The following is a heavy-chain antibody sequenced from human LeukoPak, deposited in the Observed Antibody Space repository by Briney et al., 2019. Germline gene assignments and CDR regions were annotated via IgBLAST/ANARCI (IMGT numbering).Heavy chain of an antibody. CDR3: ARDPTQLLPFDC. CDR1: GFTFTGYY. V-gene: IGHV1-2*02. D-gene: IGHD3-22*01. J-gene: IGHJ4*02. CDR2: INPNSGGT. Sequence: GASVKVSCKASGFTFTGYYMHWVRQAPGQGLEWMGWINPNSGGTNHAQKFQGGVTMTRDTSISTAYMELSRLRSDDTAVYYCARDPTQLLPFDCWGQGTLVTVSS.